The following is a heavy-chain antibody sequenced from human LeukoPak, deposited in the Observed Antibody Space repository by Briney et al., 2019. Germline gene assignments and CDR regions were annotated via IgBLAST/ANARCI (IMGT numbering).Heavy chain of an antibody. CDR3: AIGSNYDILTGYYLPVDY. Sequence: GGSLRLSCAASGFTFSSYSMNWVRQAPGKGLEWVSSISSSSSYIYYADSVKGRFTISRDNAKNSLYLQMNSLRAEDTAVYYCAIGSNYDILTGYYLPVDYWGQGTLVTVSS. CDR2: ISSSSSYI. J-gene: IGHJ4*02. CDR1: GFTFSSYS. D-gene: IGHD3-9*01. V-gene: IGHV3-21*01.